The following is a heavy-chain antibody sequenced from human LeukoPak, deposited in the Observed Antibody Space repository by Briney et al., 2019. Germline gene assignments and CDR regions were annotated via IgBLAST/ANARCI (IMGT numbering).Heavy chain of an antibody. J-gene: IGHJ4*02. D-gene: IGHD3-10*01. CDR2: FDPEDGET. CDR3: ATVPGSGSYLPFDY. Sequence: ASVKVSCKXSGYTLTELSMHWVRQAPGKGLEWMGGFDPEDGETIYSQKFQGRVTMAEDTSTDTAYMELSSLRSEDTAVYYCATVPGSGSYLPFDYWGQGTLVTVSS. V-gene: IGHV1-24*01. CDR1: GYTLTELS.